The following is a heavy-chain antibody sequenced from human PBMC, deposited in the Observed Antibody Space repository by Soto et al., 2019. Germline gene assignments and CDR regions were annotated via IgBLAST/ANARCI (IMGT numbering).Heavy chain of an antibody. V-gene: IGHV1-69*01. CDR2: IIPIFGTA. CDR3: ARGSYYYDSSGYYYWDWFDP. Sequence: SVKVSCKASGGTFSSYAISWVQQAPGQGLEWMGGIIPIFGTANYAQKFQGRVTITADESTSTAYMELSSLRSEDTAVYYCARGSYYYDSSGYYYWDWFDPWGQGTLVTVSS. CDR1: GGTFSSYA. D-gene: IGHD3-22*01. J-gene: IGHJ5*02.